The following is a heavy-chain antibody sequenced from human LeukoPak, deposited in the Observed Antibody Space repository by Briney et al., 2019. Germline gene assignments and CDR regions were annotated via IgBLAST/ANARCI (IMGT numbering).Heavy chain of an antibody. CDR1: GGSISSSPYY. CDR2: VYYSGST. Sequence: SETLSLTCTVSGGSISSSPYYWGWIRQPPGKRVEWIGSVYYSGSTSYNPPLKRRVTISVDTSKNQFSLKLNSVTAADAAVYYCARPLTGYSYFDYWGQGTLVTVSS. J-gene: IGHJ4*02. V-gene: IGHV4-39*01. CDR3: ARPLTGYSYFDY. D-gene: IGHD3-9*01.